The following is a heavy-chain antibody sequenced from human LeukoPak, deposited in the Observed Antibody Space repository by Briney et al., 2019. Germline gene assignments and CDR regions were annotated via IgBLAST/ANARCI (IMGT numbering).Heavy chain of an antibody. D-gene: IGHD6-13*01. Sequence: PGGSLRLSCAASGFTFSSYAMHWVRQAPGKGLEWVAVISYDGSNKYYADSVKGRFTISRDNSKNTLYLQMNSLRAEDTAVYYCARLYSSSFFFDYWGQGTLVTVSS. CDR3: ARLYSSSFFFDY. CDR2: ISYDGSNK. V-gene: IGHV3-30-3*01. CDR1: GFTFSSYA. J-gene: IGHJ4*02.